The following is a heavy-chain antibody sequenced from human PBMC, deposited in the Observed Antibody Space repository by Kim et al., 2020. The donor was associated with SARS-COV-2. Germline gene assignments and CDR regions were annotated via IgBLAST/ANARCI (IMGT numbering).Heavy chain of an antibody. J-gene: IGHJ6*02. Sequence: GGSLRLSCAASGFTFSSYGMHWVRQAPGKGLEWVAVIWYDGSNKYYADSVKGRFTISRDNSKNTLYLRMNSLRAEDTAVYYCARVNLVNYNNPRGGYYGMDVWGQGTTVTVSS. V-gene: IGHV3-33*01. CDR3: ARVNLVNYNNPRGGYYGMDV. CDR1: GFTFSSYG. CDR2: IWYDGSNK. D-gene: IGHD4-4*01.